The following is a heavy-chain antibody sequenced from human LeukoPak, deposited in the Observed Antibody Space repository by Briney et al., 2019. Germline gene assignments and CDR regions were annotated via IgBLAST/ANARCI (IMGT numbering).Heavy chain of an antibody. Sequence: PGGSLRLSCTASGFTFGDYAMSWFRQAPGKGLEWVGFIRSKAYGGTTEYAASVKGRFTISRDDSKSIAYLQMNSLKTEDTAVYYCTRVGYIVATILYYFDYWGQGTLVTVSS. V-gene: IGHV3-49*03. CDR2: IRSKAYGGTT. CDR3: TRVGYIVATILYYFDY. D-gene: IGHD5-12*01. CDR1: GFTFGDYA. J-gene: IGHJ4*02.